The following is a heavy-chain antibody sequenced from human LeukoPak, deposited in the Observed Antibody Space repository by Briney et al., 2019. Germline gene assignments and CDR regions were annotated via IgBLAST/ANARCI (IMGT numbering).Heavy chain of an antibody. Sequence: PGGSLRLSCAASGFTFSSYAMSWVRQAPGKGLEWVSAISGSGGSTYYADSVKGRFTISRDNAKNSLYLQMNSLRAEDTAVYYCARGRAAAGSNWFDPWGQGTLVTVSS. CDR1: GFTFSSYA. D-gene: IGHD6-13*01. J-gene: IGHJ5*02. CDR3: ARGRAAAGSNWFDP. CDR2: ISGSGGST. V-gene: IGHV3-23*01.